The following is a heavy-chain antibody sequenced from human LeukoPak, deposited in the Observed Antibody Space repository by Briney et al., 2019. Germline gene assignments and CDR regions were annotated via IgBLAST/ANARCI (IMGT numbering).Heavy chain of an antibody. D-gene: IGHD6-13*01. CDR2: ISTDTGNT. Sequence: ASVKVSCKCSGYTFKSYDVTWVRQAPGQGLEWMGWISTDTGNTNYAQSLQGRVTMTTDTSTTTAYMELRSLSSDDTAVYYCARGATYGSNSWTLRWDYFDSWGQGTLVTVSS. J-gene: IGHJ4*02. CDR3: ARGATYGSNSWTLRWDYFDS. V-gene: IGHV1-18*01. CDR1: GYTFKSYD.